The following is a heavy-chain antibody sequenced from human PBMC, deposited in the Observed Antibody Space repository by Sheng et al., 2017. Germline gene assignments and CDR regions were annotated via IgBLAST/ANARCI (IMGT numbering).Heavy chain of an antibody. J-gene: IGHJ6*02. CDR2: IKSETDGGTT. D-gene: IGHD1-26*01. Sequence: EVQLVESGGGLVKPGGSLRLSCAASGFTFSSYSMNWVRQAPGKGLEWVGRIKSETDGGTTDYAAPLKGRFTISRDNSKDMLFLQMNSLKTEDSAVYYCTTDQVGFGMDVWGRGTTVIVSS. CDR1: GFTFSSYS. CDR3: TTDQVGFGMDV. V-gene: IGHV3-15*01.